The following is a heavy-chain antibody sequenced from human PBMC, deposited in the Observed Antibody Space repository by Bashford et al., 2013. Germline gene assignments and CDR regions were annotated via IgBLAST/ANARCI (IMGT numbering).Heavy chain of an antibody. CDR1: GYTFTGYF. CDR3: TSKGKGEADYYYYYGMDV. Sequence: VASVKVSCKASGYTFTGYFMHWVRQAPGQGLEWMGWIDPNSGSTSYAQKFQGRVTMTRDTSISTAYMELSSLRSDDTAVYYCTSKGKGEADYYYYYGMDVWGQGTTVTVSS. CDR2: IDPNSGST. V-gene: IGHV1-2*02. J-gene: IGHJ6*02. D-gene: IGHD3-16*01.